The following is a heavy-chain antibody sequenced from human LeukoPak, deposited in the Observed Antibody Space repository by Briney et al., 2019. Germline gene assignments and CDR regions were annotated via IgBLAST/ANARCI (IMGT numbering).Heavy chain of an antibody. D-gene: IGHD6-13*01. CDR3: AREGPGYDY. V-gene: IGHV6-1*01. CDR1: GDSVSSNGFA. J-gene: IGHJ4*02. CDR2: TYYRSKWYN. Sequence: SQTLSLTCAISGDSVSSNGFAWNWIRQSQWLGLVGLGRTYYRSKWYNDYAESVKSRISITPDTAKNQLSLQLNFVTPEDTAVYYCAREGPGYDYWGQGTLVTVSS.